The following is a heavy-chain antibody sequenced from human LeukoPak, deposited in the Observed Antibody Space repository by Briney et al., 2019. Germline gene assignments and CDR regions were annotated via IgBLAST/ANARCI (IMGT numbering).Heavy chain of an antibody. CDR3: AKTHYYDSSDEPTDY. CDR1: GFTFSSYG. CDR2: IRYDGSNK. V-gene: IGHV3-30*02. J-gene: IGHJ4*02. D-gene: IGHD3-22*01. Sequence: GGSLRLSYAASGFTFSSYGMHWVRQAPGKGLEWVAFIRYDGSNKYYADSVKGRFTISRDNSKNTLYLQMNSLRAEDTAVYYCAKTHYYDSSDEPTDYWGQGTLVTVSS.